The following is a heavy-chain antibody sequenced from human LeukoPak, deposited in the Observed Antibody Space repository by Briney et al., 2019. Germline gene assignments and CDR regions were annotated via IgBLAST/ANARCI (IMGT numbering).Heavy chain of an antibody. J-gene: IGHJ4*02. D-gene: IGHD2-2*01. CDR2: INHSGIT. CDR1: GGSFSGYY. CDR3: ASSYCSSTTCYDY. V-gene: IGHV4-34*01. Sequence: SETLSLTCAAYGGSFSGYYWSWIRQPPGKGLDWIGEINHSGITKYNPSLKSRVTMSVDTPKNQFSLKLTSVTAADTAVYSCASSYCSSTTCYDYWGQGTLVSVSS.